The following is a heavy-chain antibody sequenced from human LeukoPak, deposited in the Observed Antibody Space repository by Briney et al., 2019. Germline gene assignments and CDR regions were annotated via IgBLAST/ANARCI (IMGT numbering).Heavy chain of an antibody. CDR1: GFTFDDYA. CDR3: AKDISGSYYGNYDY. V-gene: IGHV3-9*01. CDR2: ISWNSGSI. D-gene: IGHD1-26*01. J-gene: IGHJ4*02. Sequence: GGSLRLSCAASGFTFDDYAMHWVRQAPGKGLEWVSGISWNSGSIGYADSVKGRFTISRDNAKNSLYLQMNSLRAEDTALYYCAKDISGSYYGNYDYWGQGTLVTVSS.